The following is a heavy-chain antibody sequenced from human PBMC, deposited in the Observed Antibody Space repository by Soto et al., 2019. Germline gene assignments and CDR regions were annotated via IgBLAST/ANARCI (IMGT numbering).Heavy chain of an antibody. Sequence: ASVKVSCKASGGTFSSYAISWVRQAPGQGLEWMGGIIPIFGTANYAQKFQGRVTITADESTSTAYMELSSLRSEDTAVYYCARDFSGYCSSTSCYYFWFDPWGQGTLVTVSS. D-gene: IGHD2-2*03. J-gene: IGHJ5*02. CDR2: IIPIFGTA. CDR1: GGTFSSYA. CDR3: ARDFSGYCSSTSCYYFWFDP. V-gene: IGHV1-69*13.